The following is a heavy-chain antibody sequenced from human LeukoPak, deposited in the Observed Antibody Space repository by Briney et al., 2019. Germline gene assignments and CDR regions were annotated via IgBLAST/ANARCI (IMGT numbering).Heavy chain of an antibody. CDR2: ISSSSSYI. D-gene: IGHD1-26*01. V-gene: IGHV3-21*01. J-gene: IGHJ4*02. CDR1: GFTLSSYS. CDR3: ARVFSRGSYALDY. Sequence: GGSLRLSCAASGFTLSSYSMKWVRQAPGKGLEWVSFISSSSSYIYYADSVKGRFTISRDNAKNSLYLQMNNLRAEDTAVYYCARVFSRGSYALDYWGQGTLVTVSS.